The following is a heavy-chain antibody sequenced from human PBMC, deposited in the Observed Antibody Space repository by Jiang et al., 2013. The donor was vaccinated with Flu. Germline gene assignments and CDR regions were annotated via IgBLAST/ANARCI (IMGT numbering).Heavy chain of an antibody. V-gene: IGHV3-48*03. D-gene: IGHD2-15*01. CDR2: ISSSGSTI. J-gene: IGHJ6*03. Sequence: LVQPGGSLRLSCAASGFTFSSYEMELGPPGSRKGLEWVSYISSSGSTIYYADSVKGRFTISRDNAKNSLYLQMNSLRAEDTAVYYCARVGYCSGGSCHTDYYYYYMDVWGKGTTVTVSS. CDR3: ARVGYCSGGSCHTDYYYYYMDV. CDR1: GFTFSSYE.